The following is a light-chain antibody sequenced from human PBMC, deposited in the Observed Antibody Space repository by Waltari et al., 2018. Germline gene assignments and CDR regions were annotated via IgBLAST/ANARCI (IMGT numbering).Light chain of an antibody. CDR2: GAS. Sequence: EVVMTQSPGTLPVTPGERATLSCRDSQSVSKNLAWYQQKPGQAPRLLIYGASTRATGIPDRFSGSGSGTEFTLTVSSLQSEDFGVYFCQQYNDWTPITFGPGTKVDIK. CDR3: QQYNDWTPIT. CDR1: QSVSKN. V-gene: IGKV3-15*01. J-gene: IGKJ3*01.